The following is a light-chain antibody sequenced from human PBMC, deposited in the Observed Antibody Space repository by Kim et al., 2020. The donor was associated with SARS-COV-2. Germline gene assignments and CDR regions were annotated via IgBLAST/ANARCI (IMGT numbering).Light chain of an antibody. CDR2: DVS. CDR3: QQYNMFPWT. V-gene: IGKV1-5*01. J-gene: IGKJ1*01. CDR1: QSFGSW. Sequence: ATVGDRSTSTCRASQSFGSWLAWYQQKPGKAPKLLIYDVSSLGSGVPSRFSGTRSGTEFTLTISSLQPDDFATYYCQQYNMFPWTFGQGTKVDIK.